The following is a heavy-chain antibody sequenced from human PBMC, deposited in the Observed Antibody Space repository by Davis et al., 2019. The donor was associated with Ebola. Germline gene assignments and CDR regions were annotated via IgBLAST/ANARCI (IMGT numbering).Heavy chain of an antibody. J-gene: IGHJ6*02. CDR2: ISGSGGST. Sequence: GESLKISCAASGFIFSNYAMSWVRQAPGKGLEWVSAISGSGGSTYYADSVKGRFTISRDNSKNTLYLQMNSLRAEDTAVYYCAKDHGATKGVWGQGTTVTVSS. D-gene: IGHD5-12*01. CDR3: AKDHGATKGV. CDR1: GFIFSNYA. V-gene: IGHV3-23*01.